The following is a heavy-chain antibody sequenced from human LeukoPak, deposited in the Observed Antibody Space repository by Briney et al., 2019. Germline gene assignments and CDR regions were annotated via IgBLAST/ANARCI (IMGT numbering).Heavy chain of an antibody. Sequence: SVKVSCKASGGTFSSYAISWVRQAPGQGLEWMGGIIPIFGTANYAQKFQGRVTITADESTSTAYMELSSLRSEDTAVYYCARGTVPAAIASFDYWGQGTLVTVSS. CDR1: GGTFSSYA. D-gene: IGHD2-2*02. CDR2: IIPIFGTA. CDR3: ARGTVPAAIASFDY. V-gene: IGHV1-69*13. J-gene: IGHJ4*02.